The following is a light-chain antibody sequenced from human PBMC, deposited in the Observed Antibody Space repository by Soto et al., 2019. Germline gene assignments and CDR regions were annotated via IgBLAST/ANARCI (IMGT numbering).Light chain of an antibody. CDR1: QSVTSNF. Sequence: ELVMTQSPVSLSVSPGEGATLSCRASQSVTSNFLAWYQQKPGQAPRLLIYGVSSRATGIPDRFSGSGSGTDFTLTISRLEPEDFGVYYGQQDGKWPLTFGGGTKVEIK. CDR3: QQDGKWPLT. V-gene: IGKV3-20*01. CDR2: GVS. J-gene: IGKJ4*01.